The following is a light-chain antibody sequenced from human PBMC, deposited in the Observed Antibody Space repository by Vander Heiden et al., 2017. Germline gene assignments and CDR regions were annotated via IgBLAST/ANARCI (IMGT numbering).Light chain of an antibody. Sequence: DIQMTQSPSSLSASVGDRVTITCRASQDISNYLAWFQQKPGKAPKSLISAASSLQSGVPSKFSGSGSGTEFTLTISSLQSEDFATYYCQQYISYPYTFGQGTKLEIK. CDR2: AAS. V-gene: IGKV1-16*02. CDR3: QQYISYPYT. CDR1: QDISNY. J-gene: IGKJ2*01.